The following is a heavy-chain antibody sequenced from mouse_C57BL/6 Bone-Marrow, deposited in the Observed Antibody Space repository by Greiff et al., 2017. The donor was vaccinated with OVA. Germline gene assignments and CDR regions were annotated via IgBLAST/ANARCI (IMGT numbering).Heavy chain of an antibody. V-gene: IGHV5-4*01. CDR3: ARDHRTGTGLYYFDY. Sequence: EVKVVESGGGLVKPGGSLKLSCAASGFTFSSYAMSWVRQTPEKRLEWVATISDGGSYTYYPDNVKGRFTISRDNAKNNLYLQMSHLKSEDTAMYYCARDHRTGTGLYYFDYWGQGTTLTVSS. CDR2: ISDGGSYT. J-gene: IGHJ2*01. CDR1: GFTFSSYA. D-gene: IGHD4-1*01.